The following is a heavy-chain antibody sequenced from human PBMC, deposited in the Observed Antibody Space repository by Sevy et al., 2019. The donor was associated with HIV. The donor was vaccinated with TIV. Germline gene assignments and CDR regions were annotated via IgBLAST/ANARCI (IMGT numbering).Heavy chain of an antibody. V-gene: IGHV3-30-3*01. D-gene: IGHD4-17*01. Sequence: GGSLRLSCAASGFTFSSYAMHWVRQAPGKGLEWVAVISYDGSNKYYADSVKGRFTISRDNSKNTLYLQMNSLRAEDTAVYYCARDFAVMTDYVGNYYYYDGMDVWGQGTTVTVSS. J-gene: IGHJ6*02. CDR3: ARDFAVMTDYVGNYYYYDGMDV. CDR2: ISYDGSNK. CDR1: GFTFSSYA.